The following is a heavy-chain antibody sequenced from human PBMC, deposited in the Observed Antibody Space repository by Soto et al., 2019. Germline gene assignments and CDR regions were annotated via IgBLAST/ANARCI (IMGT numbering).Heavy chain of an antibody. Sequence: EVQLVESGGGLVQPGGSLRLSCAASGFTFSNYWMHWVRQVPGKGLVWVSRINSDGSITTYADSVKGRFTISRDNAENTLYLQMNSLRAEDTAVYYCSRVVWGTYSTALSTFDQWGQGTLVTVSS. CDR3: SRVVWGTYSTALSTFDQ. J-gene: IGHJ4*02. D-gene: IGHD3-16*01. V-gene: IGHV3-74*03. CDR2: INSDGSIT. CDR1: GFTFSNYW.